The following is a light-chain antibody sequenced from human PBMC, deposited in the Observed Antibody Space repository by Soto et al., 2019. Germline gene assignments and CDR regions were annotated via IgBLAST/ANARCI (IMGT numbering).Light chain of an antibody. V-gene: IGKV1-5*01. CDR1: QSISTW. Sequence: DIQMTQSPSTLSASVGDRVTITCRASQSISTWLAWYQQKPGKAPKLLIFDASSLENGVPSRFSGSGTGTEFTLTINSLQPDDFATYYCQQYESYSWTFGQGTTVEIK. J-gene: IGKJ1*01. CDR2: DAS. CDR3: QQYESYSWT.